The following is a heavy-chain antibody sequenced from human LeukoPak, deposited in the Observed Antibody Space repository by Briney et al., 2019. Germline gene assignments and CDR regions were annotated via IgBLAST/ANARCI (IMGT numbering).Heavy chain of an antibody. CDR2: INPSGGST. CDR1: GYTFTNYG. Sequence: ASVKVSCKASGYTFTNYGIIWVRQAPGQGLEWMGIINPSGGSTYYAQNFQGRITMTRDTSTSTVYMELSSLRSEDTAVYYCARDLSDAVASVYNFDFWGQGTLVAVSS. V-gene: IGHV1-46*01. CDR3: ARDLSDAVASVYNFDF. J-gene: IGHJ4*02. D-gene: IGHD6-19*01.